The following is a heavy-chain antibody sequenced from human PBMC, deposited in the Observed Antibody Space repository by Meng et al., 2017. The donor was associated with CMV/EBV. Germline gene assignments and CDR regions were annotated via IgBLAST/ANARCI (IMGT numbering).Heavy chain of an antibody. CDR3: ALAEYSSSLFDY. D-gene: IGHD6-13*01. Sequence: QLVKSGAGVKQPGASVNVSCKTSGYTFTSYYMHWVRQAPGQGLEWMGIINPSGGSTSYAQKFQGRVTMTRDTSTSTVYMELSSLRSEDTAVYYCALAEYSSSLFDYWGQGTLVTVSS. J-gene: IGHJ4*02. V-gene: IGHV1-46*01. CDR1: GYTFTSYY. CDR2: INPSGGST.